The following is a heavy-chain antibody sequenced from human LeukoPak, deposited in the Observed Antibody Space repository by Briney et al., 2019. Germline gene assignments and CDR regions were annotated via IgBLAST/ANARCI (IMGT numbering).Heavy chain of an antibody. D-gene: IGHD1-26*01. CDR1: GGSISSASYY. V-gene: IGHV4-39*07. CDR3: ARDVGATPGYFDY. Sequence: SETLSLTCTVSGGSISSASYYWGWIRQPPGKGLEWIGTIYYSGSTYYNPSLKSRVTISVDTSKNQFSLRLSSVTAADTAVYYCARDVGATPGYFDYWGQGTLVTVSS. CDR2: IYYSGST. J-gene: IGHJ4*02.